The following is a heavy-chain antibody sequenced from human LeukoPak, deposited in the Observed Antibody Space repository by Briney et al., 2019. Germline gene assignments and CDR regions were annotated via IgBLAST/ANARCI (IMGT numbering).Heavy chain of an antibody. D-gene: IGHD3-10*01. CDR2: MNPKSANT. CDR1: GYTFASFD. Sequence: GASVKVSCEASGYTFASFDINWVRQATGQGLEWMGWMNPKSANTGYARKFQGRVTMTRDTSTSTVYMELSSLRSEDTAVYYCARAARFGEFETSEKYYFDYWGQGTLVTVSS. CDR3: ARAARFGEFETSEKYYFDY. V-gene: IGHV1-8*02. J-gene: IGHJ4*02.